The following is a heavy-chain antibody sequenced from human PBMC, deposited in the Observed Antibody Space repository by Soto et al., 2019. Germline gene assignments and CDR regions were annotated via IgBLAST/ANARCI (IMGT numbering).Heavy chain of an antibody. CDR2: INPSGGST. J-gene: IGHJ4*02. D-gene: IGHD4-17*01. CDR3: ARDLYGRFTVAGH. Sequence: QVQLVQSGAEVKKPGASVKVSCKASGYTFTSYYMHWVRQAPGQGLEWMGIINPSGGSTSYAQKFPSRVTMTRDTSTSKVYREVSSLRSEDRAVYYCARDLYGRFTVAGHWGQGTLVTVSS. V-gene: IGHV1-46*01. CDR1: GYTFTSYY.